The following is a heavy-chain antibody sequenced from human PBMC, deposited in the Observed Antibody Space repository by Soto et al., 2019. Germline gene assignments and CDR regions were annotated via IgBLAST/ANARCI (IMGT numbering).Heavy chain of an antibody. Sequence: ASVKVSCKASGYTFTSYYMHWVRQAPGQGLEWMGIINPSGGSTSYAQKFQGRVTMTRDTSTSTVYMELSSLRSEDTAVYYCARGYVVVPAASWFDPWGQGXLVTVYS. J-gene: IGHJ5*02. V-gene: IGHV1-46*01. CDR1: GYTFTSYY. D-gene: IGHD2-2*01. CDR3: ARGYVVVPAASWFDP. CDR2: INPSGGST.